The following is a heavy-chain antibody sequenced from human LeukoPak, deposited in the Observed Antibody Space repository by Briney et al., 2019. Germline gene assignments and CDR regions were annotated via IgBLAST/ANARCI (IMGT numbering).Heavy chain of an antibody. Sequence: NPGGSLRLSCAASGFTFSSNSMNWVRQAPGKGLEWVSSISSSSSYIYYADSVKGRFTISRDNAKNSLYLQMNSLRAEDTAVYYCARGWDVDTAMATNYFDYWGQGTLVTVSS. CDR2: ISSSSSYI. CDR1: GFTFSSNS. V-gene: IGHV3-21*01. J-gene: IGHJ4*02. CDR3: ARGWDVDTAMATNYFDY. D-gene: IGHD5-18*01.